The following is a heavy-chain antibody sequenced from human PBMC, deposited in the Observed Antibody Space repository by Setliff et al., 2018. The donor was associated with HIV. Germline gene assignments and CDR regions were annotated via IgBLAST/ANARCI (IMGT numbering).Heavy chain of an antibody. CDR1: GGSISSGAYY. CDR2: IYYSEST. Sequence: SETLSLTCTVSGGSISSGAYYWNWIRQHHQHPGKGLEWIGYIYYSESTKYNPSLKSRATVTVDTSKNQYSLKLSSVTAADTAVYYCARGSRNTWYYYFDSWGQGTLVTVSS. J-gene: IGHJ4*02. V-gene: IGHV4-61*08. CDR3: ARGSRNTWYYYFDS. D-gene: IGHD6-13*01.